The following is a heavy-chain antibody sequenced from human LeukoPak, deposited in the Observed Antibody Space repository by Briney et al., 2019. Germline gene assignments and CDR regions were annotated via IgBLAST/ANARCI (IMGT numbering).Heavy chain of an antibody. D-gene: IGHD6-13*01. J-gene: IGHJ3*02. CDR2: MSPNSGNT. Sequence: VASVTVSCKTSGYTFTNYDINWVRQATGQGFEWMGWMSPNSGNTGYAQKFQGRVAMTMDTSIRTAYMELSSLRSEDTAVYYCAREALTGIAAADDAFDIWGQGTMVTVSS. CDR3: AREALTGIAAADDAFDI. V-gene: IGHV1-8*01. CDR1: GYTFTNYD.